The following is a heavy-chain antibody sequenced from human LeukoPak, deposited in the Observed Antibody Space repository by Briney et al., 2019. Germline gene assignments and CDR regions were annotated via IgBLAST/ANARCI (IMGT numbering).Heavy chain of an antibody. CDR3: VRDRGGAYSGDNLFDP. CDR1: GFTFSSYE. V-gene: IGHV3-48*03. J-gene: IGHJ5*02. Sequence: PGGSLRLSCAASGFTFSSYEMNWVRQAPGKGLEWLSYIIGSGSTTQYADSVRDRFTISRDNDKNAMYLQMNSLRADDTAIYYCVRDRGGAYSGDNLFDPWGQGTLVTVSS. D-gene: IGHD2-21*01. CDR2: IIGSGSTT.